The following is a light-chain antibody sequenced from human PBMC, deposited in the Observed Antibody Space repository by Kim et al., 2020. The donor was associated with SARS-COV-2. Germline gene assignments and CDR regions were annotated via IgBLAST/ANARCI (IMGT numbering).Light chain of an antibody. CDR2: QNN. J-gene: IGLJ3*02. CDR3: QAWDTTTAV. CDR1: DLGNTF. Sequence: VSPGQTANIACSGGDLGNTFAHWYQQRPGQSPVLVMYQNNKRPSGIPERFSGSNSGNTATLTISGTQAIDEADYFCQAWDTTTAVFGGGTKLTVL. V-gene: IGLV3-1*01.